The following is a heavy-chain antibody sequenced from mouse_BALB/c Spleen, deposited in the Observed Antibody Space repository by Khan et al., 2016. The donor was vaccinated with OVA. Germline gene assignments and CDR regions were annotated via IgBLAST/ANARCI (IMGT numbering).Heavy chain of an antibody. V-gene: IGHV14-3*02. Sequence: VQLQQSGAELVKPGASVKLSCTASGFNIKDSYMHWVQQRPEPGLERIGRIDPANGNTKYDPKFQGTVTITADTASNTDYLQLSSLTSEDTAGYYCARIDAWGQGTTLTVSS. CDR3: ARIDA. J-gene: IGHJ2*01. CDR1: GFNIKDSY. CDR2: IDPANGNT.